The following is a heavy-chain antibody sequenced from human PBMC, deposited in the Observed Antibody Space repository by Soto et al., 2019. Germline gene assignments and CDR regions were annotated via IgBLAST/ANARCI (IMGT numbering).Heavy chain of an antibody. CDR3: AKAVSSLEWLRPYYYYGMDV. CDR1: GFTFSSYG. CDR2: ISYDGSNK. Sequence: GGSLRLSCAASGFTFSSYGMHWVRQAPGKGLEWVAVISYDGSNKYYADSVKGRFTISRDNSKNTLYLQMNSLRAEDTAVYYCAKAVSSLEWLRPYYYYGMDVWGQGTTVTVSS. D-gene: IGHD3-3*01. J-gene: IGHJ6*02. V-gene: IGHV3-30*18.